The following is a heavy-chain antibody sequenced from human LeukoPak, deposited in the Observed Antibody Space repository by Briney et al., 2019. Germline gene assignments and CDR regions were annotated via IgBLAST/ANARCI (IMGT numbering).Heavy chain of an antibody. CDR1: GGSISSSSYY. CDR3: ARGPYSYDSSGAFDI. D-gene: IGHD3-22*01. J-gene: IGHJ3*02. CDR2: IYYSGST. V-gene: IGHV4-39*01. Sequence: SETLSLTCTVSGGSISSSSYYWGWIRQPPGKGLEWVGSIYYSGSTYYNPSLKSRVTISVDTSKNQFSLKLSSVTAADTAVYFCARGPYSYDSSGAFDIWGQGTMVTVSS.